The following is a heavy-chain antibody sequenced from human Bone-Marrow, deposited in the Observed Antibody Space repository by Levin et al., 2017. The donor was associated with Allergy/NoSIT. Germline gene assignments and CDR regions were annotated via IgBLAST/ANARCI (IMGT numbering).Heavy chain of an antibody. Sequence: QAGGSLRLSCVASGFTFSIYWMSWVRQAPGKGLEWVANIKQDGSEKYYVDSVKGRFTISRDNAKNSLYLQMNSLRAEDTAVYYCARARTDSDYGKNCVWFDPWGQGTLVTVSS. CDR3: ARARTDSDYGKNCVWFDP. CDR1: GFTFSIYW. CDR2: IKQDGSEK. J-gene: IGHJ5*02. V-gene: IGHV3-7*01. D-gene: IGHD4-17*01.